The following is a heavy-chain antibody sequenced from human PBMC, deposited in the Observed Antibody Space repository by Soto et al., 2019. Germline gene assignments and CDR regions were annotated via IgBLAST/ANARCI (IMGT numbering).Heavy chain of an antibody. J-gene: IGHJ4*02. CDR3: ARGMTPPGAPAWYYFDS. V-gene: IGHV4-4*07. CDR2: FSLSGTT. CDR1: GASITGTSY. D-gene: IGHD2-8*02. Sequence: ETLSLTCTVSGASITGTSYWSWIRQPAGKGLEWIGRFSLSGTTNYNPSLRSRVTMSADVSKNQFSLRLTSVTAADTALYYCARGMTPPGAPAWYYFDSWGQGTLVTVSS.